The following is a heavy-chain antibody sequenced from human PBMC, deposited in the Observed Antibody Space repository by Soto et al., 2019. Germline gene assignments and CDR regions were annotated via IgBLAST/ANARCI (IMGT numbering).Heavy chain of an antibody. CDR3: ARRAPMPDSGGYYLDY. J-gene: IGHJ4*02. V-gene: IGHV4-39*01. D-gene: IGHD3-22*01. CDR1: GGSISSSSYY. CDR2: IYYSGST. Sequence: SETLSLTCTVSGGSISSSSYYWGWIRQPPGKGLEWIGNIYYSGSTYYNPSLKSRVTISVDTSKNQFSLKLSSLTAADTAVYYCARRAPMPDSGGYYLDYWGQEPLVTVSS.